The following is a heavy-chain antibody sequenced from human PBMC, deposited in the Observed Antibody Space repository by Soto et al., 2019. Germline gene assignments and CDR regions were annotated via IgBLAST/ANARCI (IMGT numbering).Heavy chain of an antibody. CDR1: GGIFSTCA. J-gene: IGHJ4*02. D-gene: IGHD3-10*01. CDR2: IIPLFGTP. V-gene: IGHV1-69*01. CDR3: ARDRDDYGSGNYYNRIDF. Sequence: QVQLVQSGAEVKKPGSSVKVSCKASGGIFSTCAISWLRQAPGQGLEWVGGIIPLFGTPNYAQRFQGRVTITVDESTSTAYMELSRLRSEDTAVYYCARDRDDYGSGNYYNRIDFWGQGTLVTVSS.